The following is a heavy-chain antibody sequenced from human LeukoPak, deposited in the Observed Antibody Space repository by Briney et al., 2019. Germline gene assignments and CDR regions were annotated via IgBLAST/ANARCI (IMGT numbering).Heavy chain of an antibody. Sequence: PGGSLRLSCKGSGYSFTSYWIGWVRQMPGKGLEWMGIIYPGDSDTRYSPSFQGQVTISADESISTAYLQWSSLKASDTAMYYCATSAASPYYYYMDVWGKGTTVTVSS. CDR1: GYSFTSYW. CDR2: IYPGDSDT. J-gene: IGHJ6*03. CDR3: ATSAASPYYYYMDV. D-gene: IGHD6-13*01. V-gene: IGHV5-51*01.